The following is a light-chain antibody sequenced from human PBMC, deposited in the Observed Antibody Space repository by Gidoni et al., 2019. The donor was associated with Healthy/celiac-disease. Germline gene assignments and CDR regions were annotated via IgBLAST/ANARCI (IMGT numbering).Light chain of an antibody. CDR3: QQFNSYPWT. CDR1: QGISSA. J-gene: IGKJ1*01. Sequence: AIHLTQSPSSLSASVGDRVTITFRASQGISSALTWYQQKPGKAPKLLIYDASSLESGVPSRFSGSGSGKDFTLTISSLQPEDFETYYCQQFNSYPWTFGQGTKVEIK. CDR2: DAS. V-gene: IGKV1-13*02.